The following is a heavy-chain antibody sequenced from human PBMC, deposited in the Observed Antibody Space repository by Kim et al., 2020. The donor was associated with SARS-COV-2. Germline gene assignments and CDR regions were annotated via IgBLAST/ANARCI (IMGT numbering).Heavy chain of an antibody. CDR3: ARQAYCGGDCRQIDY. Sequence: PSLQGQVTISADKSISTAYLQWSSLMASDTAMYYCARQAYCGGDCRQIDYWGQGTLVTVSS. D-gene: IGHD2-21*01. J-gene: IGHJ4*02. V-gene: IGHV5-51*01.